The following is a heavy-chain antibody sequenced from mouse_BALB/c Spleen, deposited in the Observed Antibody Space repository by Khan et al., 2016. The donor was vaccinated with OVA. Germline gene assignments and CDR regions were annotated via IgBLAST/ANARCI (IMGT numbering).Heavy chain of an antibody. J-gene: IGHJ3*01. CDR2: INPNTDYT. CDR3: VNHGSSSAWFTY. CDR1: GFTFTSYW. Sequence: QVQLKQSGAELAKPGASVKMPCKASGFTFTSYWMHWLKQRPGQGLEWIGYINPNTDYTEYNQKFKDKATLTADKSSSTAYMQLTSLTSEDSAVYYCVNHGSSSAWFTYWGRGTLVTVSA. V-gene: IGHV1-7*01. D-gene: IGHD1-1*01.